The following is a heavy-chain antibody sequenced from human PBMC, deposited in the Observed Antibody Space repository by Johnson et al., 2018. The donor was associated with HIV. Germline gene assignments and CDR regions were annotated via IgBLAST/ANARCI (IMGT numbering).Heavy chain of an antibody. CDR2: ISGSGGST. Sequence: VQLVESGGGVVQPGGSLRLSCAASGFTFSSYAMSWVRQAPGKGLEWVSAISGSGGSTYYADSVKGRFTISRDNSKNTLYLQMGRLRADDKAVYYCARERVHDKSGLDAFDIWGQGTMVTVSS. V-gene: IGHV3-23*04. D-gene: IGHD3-22*01. CDR1: GFTFSSYA. CDR3: ARERVHDKSGLDAFDI. J-gene: IGHJ3*02.